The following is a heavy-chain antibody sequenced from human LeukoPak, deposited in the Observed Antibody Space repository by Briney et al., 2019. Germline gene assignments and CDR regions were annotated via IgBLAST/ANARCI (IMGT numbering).Heavy chain of an antibody. Sequence: PSETLSLTCTVSGGSISSYYWSWIRQPPGKGLEWIGYIYYSGSTNYNPSLKSRVTISVDTSKNQFSLKLSSVTAADTAVYYCARWSVVVTHAWFDPWGQGTLVTVSS. V-gene: IGHV4-59*08. D-gene: IGHD2-21*02. J-gene: IGHJ5*02. CDR3: ARWSVVVTHAWFDP. CDR1: GGSISSYY. CDR2: IYYSGST.